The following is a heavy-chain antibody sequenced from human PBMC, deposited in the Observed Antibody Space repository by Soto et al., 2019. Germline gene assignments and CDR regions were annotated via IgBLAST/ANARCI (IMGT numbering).Heavy chain of an antibody. Sequence: QVQLVQSGAGVKKPGASVKISCETSGFTFTSYTFHWVRQAPGQRLEWVGWINSGNGKTEYSQNLQDIVTLTRDTSANPVFLELRTLTSDDTATYYCARDRYTANWYFDLWGRGTLVIVSS. D-gene: IGHD3-16*02. J-gene: IGHJ2*01. CDR1: GFTFTSYT. CDR3: ARDRYTANWYFDL. V-gene: IGHV1-3*01. CDR2: INSGNGKT.